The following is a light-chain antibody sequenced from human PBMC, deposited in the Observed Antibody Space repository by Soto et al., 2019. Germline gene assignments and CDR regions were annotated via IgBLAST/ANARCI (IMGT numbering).Light chain of an antibody. J-gene: IGLJ2*01. Sequence: QSALTQPASVSGSPGQSITISGTGTSIDVGGYNYISWYQQHPGKAPKFIIYDVRNRPSGVSNRFSGSRSGNTASLTISGLQAEDEADYYCSSYTSSSTVIFGGGTKLTVL. CDR3: SSYTSSSTVI. V-gene: IGLV2-14*01. CDR1: SIDVGGYNY. CDR2: DVR.